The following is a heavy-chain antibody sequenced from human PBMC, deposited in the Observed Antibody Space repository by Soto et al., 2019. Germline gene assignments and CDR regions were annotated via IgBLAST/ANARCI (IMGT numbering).Heavy chain of an antibody. J-gene: IGHJ4*02. CDR3: AKDRDFDWFPFDY. D-gene: IGHD3-9*01. Sequence: GGSLRLSCAASGFTFSTDAMSSVRQDPGKGLEWVLAISGSGGSTYYADSVKGRFTISRDNSKNTLYLQMNSLRAEDTAVYYCAKDRDFDWFPFDYWGQGTLVTVSS. V-gene: IGHV3-23*01. CDR2: ISGSGGST. CDR1: GFTFSTDA.